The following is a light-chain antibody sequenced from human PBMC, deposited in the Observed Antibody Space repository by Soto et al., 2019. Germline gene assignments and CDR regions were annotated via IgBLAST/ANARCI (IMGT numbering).Light chain of an antibody. CDR3: SSYSSSHSLV. Sequence: QSALTQPASVSGSPGQSITISCTGTSSDVGGSYYVSWFQHHPGKAPKLIIWEASNRPSGVSNRFSGSKSDNTAYLTISGLQAEDEADYYCSSYSSSHSLVFGTGTKLTAL. CDR2: EAS. V-gene: IGLV2-14*01. CDR1: SSDVGGSYY. J-gene: IGLJ1*01.